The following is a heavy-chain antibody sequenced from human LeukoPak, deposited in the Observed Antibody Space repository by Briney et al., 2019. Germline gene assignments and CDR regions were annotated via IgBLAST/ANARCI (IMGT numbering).Heavy chain of an antibody. V-gene: IGHV3-23*05. CDR3: SKKGQNDDCGKPA. CDR1: GFTISNYD. CDR2: ISRNDGNT. D-gene: IGHD2-21*02. J-gene: IGHJ5*02. Sequence: GGSLRLSCAASGFTISNYDMYWVRQAPGKGLECVSVISRNDGNTNDGNTYYADSVKGRFTISRDNSRNTMFLQMNSLRAEDTAVYFCSKKGQNDDCGKPAWGQGTLVTVSS.